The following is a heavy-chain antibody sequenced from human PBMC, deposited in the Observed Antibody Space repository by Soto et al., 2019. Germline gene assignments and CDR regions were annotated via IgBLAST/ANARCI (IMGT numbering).Heavy chain of an antibody. CDR1: GCTFSRFG. CDR3: TRGAWFLYVSFN. V-gene: IGHV3-48*03. CDR2: SSSSGSTA. J-gene: IGHJ4*02. D-gene: IGHD3-10*01. Sequence: GGSLRLSCAASGCTFSRFGLPWVRQAPRKGLERISYSSSSGSTAAYASSVDGRFTISRHNDNNSVYLQMVSLGAEDTALYYCTRGAWFLYVSFNWGQGALVTVSS.